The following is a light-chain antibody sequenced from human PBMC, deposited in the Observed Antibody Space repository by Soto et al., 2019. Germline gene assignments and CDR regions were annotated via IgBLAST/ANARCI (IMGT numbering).Light chain of an antibody. Sequence: EIVMTQSPATLSVSPGERATLSCRASQSIRSNLAWYQQKPGQAPRLLLYGASTRATGIPARFSGSGSETEFTLTISSLLSEDSAVYYCQQYNNWWTFGQGTKVDIK. CDR2: GAS. CDR1: QSIRSN. J-gene: IGKJ1*01. CDR3: QQYNNWWT. V-gene: IGKV3-15*01.